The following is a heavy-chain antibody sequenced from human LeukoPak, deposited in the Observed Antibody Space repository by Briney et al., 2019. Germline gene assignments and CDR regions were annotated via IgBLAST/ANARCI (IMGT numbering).Heavy chain of an antibody. Sequence: GSLRLSCAASGFTFSSNSMNWVRQAPGKGLEWVSSISSSSSYIYYADSVKGRFTISRDNAKNSLYLQMNSLRAEDTAVYYCARDRCSSTGCFLDYWGQGTLVTVSS. V-gene: IGHV3-21*01. J-gene: IGHJ4*02. D-gene: IGHD2-2*01. CDR1: GFTFSSNS. CDR3: ARDRCSSTGCFLDY. CDR2: ISSSSSYI.